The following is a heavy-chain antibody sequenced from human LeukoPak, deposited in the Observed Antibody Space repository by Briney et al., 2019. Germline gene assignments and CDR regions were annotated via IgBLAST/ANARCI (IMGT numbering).Heavy chain of an antibody. Sequence: PGGSLRLSCSASGFTFRRYAMSWVRQAPGKGLEWVSAVTGSGGSSYYADSVNGRFTMSRDSSKNTVDLQMNSLRVEDTAVYYCAKAASLTGYYFDNWGQGTLVIVSS. J-gene: IGHJ4*02. D-gene: IGHD3-9*01. CDR3: AKAASLTGYYFDN. CDR1: GFTFRRYA. V-gene: IGHV3-23*01. CDR2: VTGSGGSS.